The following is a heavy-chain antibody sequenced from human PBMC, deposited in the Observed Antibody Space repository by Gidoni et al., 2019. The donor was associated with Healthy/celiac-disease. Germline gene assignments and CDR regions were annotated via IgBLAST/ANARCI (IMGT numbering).Heavy chain of an antibody. D-gene: IGHD3-22*01. Sequence: QLQLQESGSGLVKPSQTLSLTCAVSGGSISSGGYSCSWIRQPPGKGLEWIGYIYHSGSTYYNPSLKSRVTISVDRSKNQFSLKLSSVTAADTAVYYCARAADDSSGYYQNWFDPWGQGTLVTVSS. J-gene: IGHJ5*02. CDR1: GGSISSGGYS. CDR3: ARAADDSSGYYQNWFDP. CDR2: IYHSGST. V-gene: IGHV4-30-2*01.